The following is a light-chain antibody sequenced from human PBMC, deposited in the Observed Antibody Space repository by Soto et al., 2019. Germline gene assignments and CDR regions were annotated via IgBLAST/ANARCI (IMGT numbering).Light chain of an antibody. CDR1: QSITTY. V-gene: IGKV1-33*01. CDR3: QQYDNLLSLT. CDR2: AAS. J-gene: IGKJ4*01. Sequence: DIQMTQSPSSLSASVGDRVTITCRASQSITTYLNWYRQKPGKAPKLLIYAASSLQSGVPSRFSGSGSGTDFTFTISSLQPEDIATYYCQQYDNLLSLTFGGGTKVDIK.